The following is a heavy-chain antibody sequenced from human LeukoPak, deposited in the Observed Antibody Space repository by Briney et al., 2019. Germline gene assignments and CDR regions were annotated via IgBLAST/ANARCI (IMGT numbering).Heavy chain of an antibody. Sequence: PGGSLRLSCAASGFTVSSNYMSWVRQAPGKGLEWVAVISYDGSNKYYADSVKGRFTISRDNSKNTLYLQMNSLRAEDTAVYYCAKDSGPTMIVVVILDYWGQGTLVTVSS. D-gene: IGHD3-22*01. J-gene: IGHJ4*02. CDR2: ISYDGSNK. V-gene: IGHV3-30*18. CDR1: GFTVSSNY. CDR3: AKDSGPTMIVVVILDY.